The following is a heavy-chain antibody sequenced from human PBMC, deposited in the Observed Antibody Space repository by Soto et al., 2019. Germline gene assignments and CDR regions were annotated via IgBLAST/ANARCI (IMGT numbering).Heavy chain of an antibody. Sequence: EVQLVESGGGLIQHGGSLRLSCTASGFTISSNYMSWVRHAPGKGLEWVSVIYSGGSTYYADSVKGRFTISRDNSKNTLYLQMNSLRAEDTAVYYCAREREWLAPPDYWGQGTLVTVSS. CDR3: AREREWLAPPDY. CDR2: IYSGGST. V-gene: IGHV3-66*01. J-gene: IGHJ4*02. CDR1: GFTISSNY. D-gene: IGHD6-19*01.